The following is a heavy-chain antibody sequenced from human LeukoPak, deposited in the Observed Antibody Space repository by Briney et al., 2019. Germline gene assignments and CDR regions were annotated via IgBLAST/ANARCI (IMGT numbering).Heavy chain of an antibody. D-gene: IGHD3-10*01. CDR2: MSGSGGTT. Sequence: GGSLRLSCAASGFTFSDYYMSWVRQAPGKGLEWISAMSGSGGTTYYVDSVKGRFTISRDNSKNTLYLQMNSLRVDDTAVYYCAKGGRGGAITMVRGVKGDYYYMDVWGKGTTVTISS. CDR3: AKGGRGGAITMVRGVKGDYYYMDV. V-gene: IGHV3-23*01. J-gene: IGHJ6*03. CDR1: GFTFSDYY.